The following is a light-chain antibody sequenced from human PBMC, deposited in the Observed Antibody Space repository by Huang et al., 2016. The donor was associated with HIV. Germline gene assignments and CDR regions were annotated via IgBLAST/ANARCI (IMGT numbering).Light chain of an antibody. CDR2: DTS. CDR1: QSVATY. Sequence: EVVLTQSPPTLSLSPGETGTLSCRASQSVATYLSWYQQRPGQGPRILIDDTSYRAPGVPARFSGTGSGTDFTLTISSLEPEDLAIYYGQQRSNWPLTFGGGTKVEI. J-gene: IGKJ4*01. CDR3: QQRSNWPLT. V-gene: IGKV3-11*01.